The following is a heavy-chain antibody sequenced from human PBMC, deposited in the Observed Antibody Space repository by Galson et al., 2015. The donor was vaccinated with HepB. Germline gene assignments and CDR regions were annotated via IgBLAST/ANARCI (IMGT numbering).Heavy chain of an antibody. CDR1: GASMSSGSYY. V-gene: IGHV4-61*02. Sequence: LTCDVSGASMSSGSYYWSWIRQPAGKGLEWIGRIYISGNTSYNPSLKSRVTISIVTSKNQISLKVTSVTAADTAVFYCARVSGMGIFTFDIWGQGTMVTVSS. CDR3: ARVSGMGIFTFDI. CDR2: IYISGNT. D-gene: IGHD7-27*01. J-gene: IGHJ3*02.